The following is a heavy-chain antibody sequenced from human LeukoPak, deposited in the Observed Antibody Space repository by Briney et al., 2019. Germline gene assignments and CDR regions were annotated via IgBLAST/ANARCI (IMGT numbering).Heavy chain of an antibody. Sequence: ASVKVSCKASGFSFTSYYVHWLRQAPGQGLEWMGVINPSGGTTTCAQNFQGRVTMTRDTSTSTVYMELSSLRSEDTAVYYCARESLNMVTLDYWGQGTLVTVSS. D-gene: IGHD2-21*02. CDR3: ARESLNMVTLDY. CDR1: GFSFTSYY. V-gene: IGHV1-46*01. J-gene: IGHJ4*02. CDR2: INPSGGTT.